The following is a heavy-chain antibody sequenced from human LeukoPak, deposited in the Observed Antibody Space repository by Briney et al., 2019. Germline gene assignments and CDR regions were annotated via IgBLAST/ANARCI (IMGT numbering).Heavy chain of an antibody. V-gene: IGHV4-4*07. D-gene: IGHD6-13*01. CDR1: GGSISGYY. J-gene: IGHJ4*02. CDR2: IYTSGST. Sequence: SETLSLTCTVSGGSISGYYWSWIRQPAGKGLEWIGRIYTSGSTNYNPSLKSRVTMSVDTSKNQFSLKLSSVTAADTAVYYCARDPGIAAADSYYFDYWGQGTLVTVSS. CDR3: ARDPGIAAADSYYFDY.